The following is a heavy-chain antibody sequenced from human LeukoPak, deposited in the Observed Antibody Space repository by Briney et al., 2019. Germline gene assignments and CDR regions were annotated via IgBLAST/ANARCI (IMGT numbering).Heavy chain of an antibody. CDR3: ARSVY. CDR2: INTDGSSP. CDR1: GFTFSAYW. J-gene: IGHJ4*02. Sequence: GGSLRLSCAASGFTFSAYWMHWVRQAPGKGLVWVSRINTDGSSPTYAASVKGRFTISRDNAKNTLYLQMNSLTAEDTAVYYCARSVYWGQGTLVTVSS. V-gene: IGHV3-74*01.